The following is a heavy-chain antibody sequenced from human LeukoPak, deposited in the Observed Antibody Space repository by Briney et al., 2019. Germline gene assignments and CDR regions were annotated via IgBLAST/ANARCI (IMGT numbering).Heavy chain of an antibody. J-gene: IGHJ4*02. D-gene: IGHD3-10*01. Sequence: GGSLRLSCAASGFTFNNYAMTWVRQAPGKGLEWVSGISDSGDKRYYAGSVKGRFTITRDNSNNTLYLQMNSLRAEDTAVYYCARGWGEGGQGTLVTVSS. V-gene: IGHV3-23*01. CDR2: ISDSGDKR. CDR1: GFTFNNYA. CDR3: ARGWGE.